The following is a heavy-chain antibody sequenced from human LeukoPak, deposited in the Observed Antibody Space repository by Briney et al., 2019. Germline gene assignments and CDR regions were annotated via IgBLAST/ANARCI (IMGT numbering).Heavy chain of an antibody. J-gene: IGHJ4*02. D-gene: IGHD2-21*02. V-gene: IGHV3-23*01. CDR1: GFTFSSYA. Sequence: GGSLRLSCAASGFTFSSYAMGWVRQAPGVGLEWVSSIRDNGGKTYYADSVKGRFAISRDNSKNTLFLQMDSLRADDTAVYYCASTASYCGSDCYSYLDYWGQGILVTVFS. CDR3: ASTASYCGSDCYSYLDY. CDR2: IRDNGGKT.